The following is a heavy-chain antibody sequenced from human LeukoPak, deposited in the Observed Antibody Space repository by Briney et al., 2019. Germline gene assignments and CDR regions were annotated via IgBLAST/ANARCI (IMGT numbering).Heavy chain of an antibody. CDR3: ARDGSYIGGVIVSGDY. J-gene: IGHJ4*02. V-gene: IGHV1-18*01. Sequence: GASVKVSCKASGYTFTSYGISWVRQAPGQGLEWMGWISAYNGNTNYAQKLQGRVTMTTDTSTSTAYMELRSLRSDDTAVYYRARDGSYIGGVIVSGDYWGQGTLVTVSS. CDR2: ISAYNGNT. CDR1: GYTFTSYG. D-gene: IGHD3-16*02.